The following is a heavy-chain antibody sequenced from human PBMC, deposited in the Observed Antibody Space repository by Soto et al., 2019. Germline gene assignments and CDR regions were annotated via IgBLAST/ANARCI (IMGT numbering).Heavy chain of an antibody. V-gene: IGHV3-11*01. CDR3: TGPQEDQDDAFDI. Sequence: QVQLVESGGGLVKPGGSLRLSCAASGFTFSDYYMSWIRQAPGKGLEWVSYISSSGSTIYYADSVKGRFTISRDNAKNPLYLQMNSLRAEDTAMYYWTGPQEDQDDAFDIWGQGTIDTFSS. CDR2: ISSSGSTI. D-gene: IGHD2-2*01. CDR1: GFTFSDYY. J-gene: IGHJ3*02.